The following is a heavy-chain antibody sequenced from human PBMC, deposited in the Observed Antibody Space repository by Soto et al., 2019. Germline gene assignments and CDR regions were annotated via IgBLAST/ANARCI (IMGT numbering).Heavy chain of an antibody. Sequence: SGPTLVNPTQTLTLTCTFSGFSLTPSRMSVTWIRQPPGKALEWLARIDWDDRKYYTTSLKTRLTISKDTTKNQVVLTMTNLEPVDTATYFCSRRQIPSAPYYWGQRALVTVSS. CDR1: GFSLTPSRMS. V-gene: IGHV2-70*11. J-gene: IGHJ4*02. CDR3: SRRQIPSAPYY. D-gene: IGHD3-10*01. CDR2: IDWDDRK.